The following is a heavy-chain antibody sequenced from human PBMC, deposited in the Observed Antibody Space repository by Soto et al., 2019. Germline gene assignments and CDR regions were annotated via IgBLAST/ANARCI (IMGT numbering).Heavy chain of an antibody. CDR1: GYTFTSYG. Sequence: ASVKVSCKASGYTFTSYGISWVRQAPGQGLEWMGWISAYNGNTNYAQKLQGRVTMTTDTSTSTAYMELRSLRSDDTAVYYCAREGAYYDSSGYDDYRGQGTLVTVSS. V-gene: IGHV1-18*01. CDR2: ISAYNGNT. D-gene: IGHD3-22*01. J-gene: IGHJ4*02. CDR3: AREGAYYDSSGYDDY.